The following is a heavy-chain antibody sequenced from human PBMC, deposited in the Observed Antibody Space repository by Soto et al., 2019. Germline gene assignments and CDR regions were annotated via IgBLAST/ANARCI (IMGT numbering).Heavy chain of an antibody. Sequence: QVQLVQSGAEVKKPGASVKVSCKASGFTFSIYGIAWVRQAPGQGLEWMGWINPYNGNTNYAQKFQDRVTMTTDTSPSKGYMELRSLRSDDTAVYYCARVVAAAPVYYGMDVWGQGTTVTVSS. CDR2: INPYNGNT. J-gene: IGHJ6*02. D-gene: IGHD2-15*01. V-gene: IGHV1-18*01. CDR1: GFTFSIYG. CDR3: ARVVAAAPVYYGMDV.